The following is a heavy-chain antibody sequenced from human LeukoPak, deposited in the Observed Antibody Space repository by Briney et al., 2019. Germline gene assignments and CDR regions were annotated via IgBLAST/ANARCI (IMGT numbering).Heavy chain of an antibody. J-gene: IGHJ3*01. Sequence: GGSLRLSCEASGFTLSNAWIHWVHQAPGKGLEWVGRMKSMVSGGTPDYAAPVRGRFTISRDDSKNTLYLQMNSLTTEDGAVYYCNTDFLWGQGTMVTVSS. CDR3: NTDFL. CDR1: GFTLSNAW. CDR2: MKSMVSGGTP. V-gene: IGHV3-15*01.